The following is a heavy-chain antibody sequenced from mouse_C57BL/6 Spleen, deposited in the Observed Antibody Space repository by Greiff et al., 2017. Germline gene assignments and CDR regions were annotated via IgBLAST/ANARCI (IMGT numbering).Heavy chain of an antibody. J-gene: IGHJ4*01. CDR1: GFTFSDYG. Sequence: EVQVVESGGGLVKPGGSLKLSCAASGFTFSDYGMHWVRQAPEKGLEWVAYISSGSSTIYYADTVKGRFTISRDNAKNTLFLQMTSLRSEDTAMYYCARSGYGSSFYAMDYWGQGTSVTVSS. V-gene: IGHV5-17*01. D-gene: IGHD1-1*01. CDR2: ISSGSSTI. CDR3: ARSGYGSSFYAMDY.